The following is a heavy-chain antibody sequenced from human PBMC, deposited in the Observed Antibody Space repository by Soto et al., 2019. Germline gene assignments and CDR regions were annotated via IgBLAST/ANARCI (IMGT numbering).Heavy chain of an antibody. CDR3: AKDNGGYDYFRAYYFDY. Sequence: PGGSLRLSCAASGFTFDDYAMHWVRQAPGKGLEWVSGISWNSGSIGYAESVKGRFTISRDNAKNSLYLQMNSLRAEDTALYYCAKDNGGYDYFRAYYFDYWGQGTLVTVSS. CDR1: GFTFDDYA. D-gene: IGHD5-12*01. CDR2: ISWNSGSI. J-gene: IGHJ4*02. V-gene: IGHV3-9*01.